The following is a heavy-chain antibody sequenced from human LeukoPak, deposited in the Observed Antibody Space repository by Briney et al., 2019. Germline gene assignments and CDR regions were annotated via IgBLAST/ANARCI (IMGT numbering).Heavy chain of an antibody. CDR2: ISYNGGT. CDR3: AKDLDSGSHSP. J-gene: IGHJ4*02. V-gene: IGHV4-59*01. Sequence: PSETLSLTCTVSGGSISNYYWSWIRQPPGKGLEWIGYISYNGGTSYSPSLKSRVTMSVDTSKTQFSLKLSSVSAADTAVYFCAKDLDSGSHSPWGQGTLVTVSS. CDR1: GGSISNYY. D-gene: IGHD1-26*01.